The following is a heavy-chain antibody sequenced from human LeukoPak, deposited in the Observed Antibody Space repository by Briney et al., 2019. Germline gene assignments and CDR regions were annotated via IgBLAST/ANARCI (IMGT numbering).Heavy chain of an antibody. D-gene: IGHD2-8*02. CDR1: GRTISCYG. CDR2: ISSGSQTI. Sequence: GGSLTFSSPPPGRTISCYGMNCGRQAPGKGLEWVSSISSGSQTIYYADSVKGRFSISRDNARNSLYLQMNSLRSEETAVYYCAGRQWATGGCHFDYWGQGTLVTVSS. CDR3: AGRQWATGGCHFDY. V-gene: IGHV3-21*01. J-gene: IGHJ4*02.